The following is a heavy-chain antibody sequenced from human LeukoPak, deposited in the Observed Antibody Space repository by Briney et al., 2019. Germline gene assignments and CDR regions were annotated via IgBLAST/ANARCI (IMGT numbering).Heavy chain of an antibody. CDR1: GGSIRGYY. Sequence: PSETLSLTCNVSGGSIRGYYWSWIRQPPGKGLEWIGSIYYSGSTYYNPSLKSRVTISVDTSKNQFSLRLSSVTAADTAVYYCARFFSYYDSSGYYYARYFDYWGQGTLVTVSS. CDR3: ARFFSYYDSSGYYYARYFDY. CDR2: IYYSGST. D-gene: IGHD3-22*01. J-gene: IGHJ4*02. V-gene: IGHV4-59*05.